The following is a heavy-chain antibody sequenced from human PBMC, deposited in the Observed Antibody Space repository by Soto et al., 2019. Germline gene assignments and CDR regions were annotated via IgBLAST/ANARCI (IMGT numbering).Heavy chain of an antibody. CDR2: IIPIFGTA. D-gene: IGHD3-22*01. V-gene: IGHV1-69*13. CDR3: SREFLGYYDSSGYYYYYYGMDV. CDR1: GYTFTSYG. Sequence: SVKVSCKASGYTFTSYGISWVRQAPGQGLEWMGGIIPIFGTANYAQKFQGRVTITADESTSTAYMELSSLRSEDTAVYYCSREFLGYYDSSGYYYYYYGMDVWGQGTTVTVSS. J-gene: IGHJ6*02.